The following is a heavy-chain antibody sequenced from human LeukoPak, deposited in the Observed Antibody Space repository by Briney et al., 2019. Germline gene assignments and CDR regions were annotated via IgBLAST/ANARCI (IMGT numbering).Heavy chain of an antibody. V-gene: IGHV3-11*01. CDR2: ISPGGTTI. D-gene: IGHD5-12*01. CDR1: GFTFSDYY. CDR3: ARGGRYSSSDWDY. J-gene: IGHJ4*02. Sequence: GGSLRLSCAASGFTFSDYYMSWIRQAPGKGLEWLSYISPGGTTIYYADSVKGRFTISRDNAQKSVYLQMNSLRVEDTAVYYCARGGRYSSSDWDYWGQGTQVTVSS.